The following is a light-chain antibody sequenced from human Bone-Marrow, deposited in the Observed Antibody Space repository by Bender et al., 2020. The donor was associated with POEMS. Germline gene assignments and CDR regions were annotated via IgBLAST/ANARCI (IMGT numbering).Light chain of an antibody. V-gene: IGLV1-40*01. Sequence: QSVLTQPPSVSGAPGQRVTFSCTGSSSNIGADYDVHWYQQVPGTAPKVLIYDNTNRPSGVPDRFSGSKSGASASLTITGLQAEDEADYYCQSFDGSLNAWVFGGGTKVTVL. J-gene: IGLJ3*02. CDR2: DNT. CDR3: QSFDGSLNAWV. CDR1: SSNIGADYD.